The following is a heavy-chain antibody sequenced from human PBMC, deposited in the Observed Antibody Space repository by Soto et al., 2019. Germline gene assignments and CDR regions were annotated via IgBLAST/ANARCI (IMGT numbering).Heavy chain of an antibody. V-gene: IGHV4-4*02. CDR3: ARLNRDYYYYGMDV. CDR1: GDPISSSKW. J-gene: IGHJ6*02. CDR2: IDQNGIT. Sequence: KPSETLSLTCAVSGDPISSSKWWTWVRQTPGKGLEWIGEIDQNGITNYNPSLESRVTILKDNSKNQLSLKLTSVTAVDSAVYYCARLNRDYYYYGMDVWGQGATVTVSS.